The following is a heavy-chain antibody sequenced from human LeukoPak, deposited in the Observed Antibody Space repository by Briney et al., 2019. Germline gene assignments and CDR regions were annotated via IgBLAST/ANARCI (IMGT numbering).Heavy chain of an antibody. CDR1: GYTFTGYY. V-gene: IGHV1-2*02. CDR2: INPNSGGT. J-gene: IGHJ4*02. CDR3: ARGGYSYGPKGSSFDY. D-gene: IGHD5-18*01. Sequence: ASVKVSCKASGYTFTGYYMHWVRQAPGQGLEWMGWINPNSGGTNYAQKFQGRVTMTRDTSISTAYMELSRLRSEDTAVYYCARGGYSYGPKGSSFDYWGQGTLVTVSS.